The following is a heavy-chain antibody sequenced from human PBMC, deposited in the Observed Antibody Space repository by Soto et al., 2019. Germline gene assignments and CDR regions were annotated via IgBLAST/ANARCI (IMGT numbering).Heavy chain of an antibody. CDR1: GYTFTSYA. CDR3: ARDPDYDFWSGYYRATYGMDV. Sequence: ASVKVSCKASGYTFTSYAMHWVRQAPGQRLEWMGWINAGNGNTKYSRKFQGRVTITRDTSASTAYMELSSLRSEDTAVYYCARDPDYDFWSGYYRATYGMDVWGQGTTVTVSS. J-gene: IGHJ6*02. CDR2: INAGNGNT. V-gene: IGHV1-3*01. D-gene: IGHD3-3*01.